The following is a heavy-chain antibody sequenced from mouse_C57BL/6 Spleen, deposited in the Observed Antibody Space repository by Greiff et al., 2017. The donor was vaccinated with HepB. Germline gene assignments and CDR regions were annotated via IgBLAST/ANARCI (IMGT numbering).Heavy chain of an antibody. V-gene: IGHV14-4*01. D-gene: IGHD1-1*01. CDR2: IDPENGDT. J-gene: IGHJ1*03. CDR1: GFNIKDDY. Sequence: EVQLQQSGAELVRPGASVKLSCTASGFNIKDDYMHWVKQRPEQGLEWIGWIDPENGDTEYASKFQGKATITADTSSNTAYLQLSSLTSEDTAVYYCTLDYYGSSYGYFDVWGTGTTVTVSS. CDR3: TLDYYGSSYGYFDV.